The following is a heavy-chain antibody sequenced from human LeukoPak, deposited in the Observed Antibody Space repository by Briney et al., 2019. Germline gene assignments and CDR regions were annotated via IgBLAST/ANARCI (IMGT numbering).Heavy chain of an antibody. J-gene: IGHJ3*02. CDR1: GFTFSSYG. CDR2: IRYDGSNK. V-gene: IGHV3-30*02. Sequence: PGGSLRLSCGASGFTFSSYGMHWVRQAPGKGPEWVAFIRYDGSNKYYGDSVKGRFTISRDNSKNTLYLQMNSLRAEDTAECHCAKVADYGSADGFDIWGQGTMVTVSS. D-gene: IGHD3-10*01. CDR3: AKVADYGSADGFDI.